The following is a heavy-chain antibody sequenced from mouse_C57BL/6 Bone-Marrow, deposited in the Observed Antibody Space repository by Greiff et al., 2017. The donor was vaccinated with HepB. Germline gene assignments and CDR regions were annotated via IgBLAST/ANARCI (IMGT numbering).Heavy chain of an antibody. Sequence: EVHLVESGGGLVKPGGSLKLSCAASGFTFSSYAMSWVRQTPEKRLEWVATISDGGSYTYYPDNVKGRFTISRDNAKNNLYLQMSHLKSEDTAMYYCARGDYGSSYFGYWGQGTTLTVSS. D-gene: IGHD1-1*01. CDR1: GFTFSSYA. V-gene: IGHV5-4*01. J-gene: IGHJ2*01. CDR2: ISDGGSYT. CDR3: ARGDYGSSYFGY.